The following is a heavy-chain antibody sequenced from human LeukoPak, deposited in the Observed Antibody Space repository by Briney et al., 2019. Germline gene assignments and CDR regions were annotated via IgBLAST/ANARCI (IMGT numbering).Heavy chain of an antibody. J-gene: IGHJ5*02. D-gene: IGHD3-10*01. CDR2: INHSGST. CDR1: GGSFSGYY. V-gene: IGHV4-34*01. Sequence: PSETLSLTCAVYGGSFSGYYWSWIRQPPGKGLEWIWEINHSGSTNYNPSLKSRVTISVDTSKNQFSLKLSSVTAADTAVYYCARHRYYYGSGHNWFDPWGQGTLVTVSS. CDR3: ARHRYYYGSGHNWFDP.